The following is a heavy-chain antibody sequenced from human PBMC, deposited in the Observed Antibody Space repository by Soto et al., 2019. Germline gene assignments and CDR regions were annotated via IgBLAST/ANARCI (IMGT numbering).Heavy chain of an antibody. CDR1: GGSFSGYY. CDR3: ARFLTGTTASDWFDP. Sequence: SETLSLTCAVYGGSFSGYYWSWIRQPPGKGLEWIGEINHSGSTNYNPSLKSRVTISVDTSKNQFSLKLSSVTAADTAVYYCARFLTGTTASDWFDPWGQGTLVTVSS. V-gene: IGHV4-34*01. CDR2: INHSGST. J-gene: IGHJ5*02. D-gene: IGHD1-7*01.